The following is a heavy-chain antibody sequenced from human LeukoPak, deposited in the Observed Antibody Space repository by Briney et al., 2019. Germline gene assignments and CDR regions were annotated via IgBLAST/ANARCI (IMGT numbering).Heavy chain of an antibody. Sequence: PGGSLRHSCAASGFSFSGHSMNWVRQAPGRGLEWVAFVSDGSTPTYYADSVRGRFTISRDNAENSLYLQMNSLRAEDTAVYYCARNKRATQYYFDYWGQGTLVTVSS. CDR3: ARNKRATQYYFDY. CDR1: GFSFSGHS. J-gene: IGHJ4*02. V-gene: IGHV3-48*04. CDR2: VSDGSTPT.